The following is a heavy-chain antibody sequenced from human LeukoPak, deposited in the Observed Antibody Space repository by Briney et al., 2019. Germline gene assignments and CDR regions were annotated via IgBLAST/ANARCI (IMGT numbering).Heavy chain of an antibody. CDR1: GFTFSSYW. Sequence: GGSLRLSCAASGFTFSSYWMSWVRQAPGKGLEWVANIKQDGSEKYYVDSVKGRFTISRDNSKNTLYLQMNSLRAEDTAVYYCAKELDSGYIRFDYRGQGTLVTVSS. V-gene: IGHV3-7*03. CDR3: AKELDSGYIRFDY. D-gene: IGHD3-22*01. CDR2: IKQDGSEK. J-gene: IGHJ4*02.